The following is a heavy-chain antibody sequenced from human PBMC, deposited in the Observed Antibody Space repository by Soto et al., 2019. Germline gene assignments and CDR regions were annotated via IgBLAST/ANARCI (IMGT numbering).Heavy chain of an antibody. D-gene: IGHD3-10*01. CDR1: GGSISGYY. Sequence: SSETLSLTCTVSGGSISGYYWSWIRQPPGKGLEWIGYMHSGGSTNYSPSHKSRVTISLDTSKNQFSLRLNAVTAADTAVYYCAREDFHYGLDVWGQGTTVTVSS. V-gene: IGHV4-59*01. CDR3: AREDFHYGLDV. J-gene: IGHJ6*02. CDR2: MHSGGST.